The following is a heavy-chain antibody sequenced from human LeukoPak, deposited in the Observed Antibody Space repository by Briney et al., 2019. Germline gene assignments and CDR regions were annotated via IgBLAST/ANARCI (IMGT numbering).Heavy chain of an antibody. CDR2: IRTYNGNT. J-gene: IGHJ4*02. D-gene: IGHD3-10*01. CDR1: GYTPTSYG. V-gene: IGHV1-18*01. CDR3: ARDFQGSPISY. Sequence: GASVKVSPKASGYTPTSYGISWVRPAPGQGLERMGWIRTYNGNTNYAQKLQGRVTMTTDTSTSTAYMELRSLRSDDTAVYYCARDFQGSPISYWGQGALVSVCS.